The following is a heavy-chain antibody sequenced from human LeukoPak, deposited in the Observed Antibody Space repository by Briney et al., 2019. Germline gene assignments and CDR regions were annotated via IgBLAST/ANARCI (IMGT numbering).Heavy chain of an antibody. J-gene: IGHJ3*01. CDR1: GFTFRSYW. CDR2: IDNDGRDT. Sequence: GGSLRLSCASSGFTFRSYWIHGVRQAPGKGLVWVSRIDNDGRDTIYADSVKSRFTISRDNAKNTLYLEMSNLRAEDTAVYFCSTGGPNHAFAFWGQGTMVTVSS. V-gene: IGHV3-74*01. D-gene: IGHD4/OR15-4a*01. CDR3: STGGPNHAFAF.